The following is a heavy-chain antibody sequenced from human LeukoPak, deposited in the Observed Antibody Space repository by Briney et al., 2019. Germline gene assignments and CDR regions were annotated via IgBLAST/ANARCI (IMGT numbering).Heavy chain of an antibody. V-gene: IGHV4-4*07. D-gene: IGHD6-13*01. CDR2: IYTSGST. CDR3: ARDSPLGEQQLALEFPFRSNYYYMDV. CDR1: GGSISSYY. Sequence: SETLSLTCTASGGSISSYYWSWIRQPAGKGLEWIGRIYTSGSTNYNPSLKSRVTMSVDTSKNQFSLRLSSVTAADTAVYYCARDSPLGEQQLALEFPFRSNYYYMDVWGKGTTVTVSS. J-gene: IGHJ6*03.